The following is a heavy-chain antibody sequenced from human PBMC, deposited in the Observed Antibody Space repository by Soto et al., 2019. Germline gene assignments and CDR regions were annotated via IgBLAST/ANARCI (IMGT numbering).Heavy chain of an antibody. CDR1: GGSFSGYY. J-gene: IGHJ5*02. D-gene: IGHD3-10*01. Sequence: SETLSLTCAVYGGSFSGYYWSWIRQPPGKGLEWIGEINHSGSTNYNPSLKSRVTISVDTSKNQFSLKLSSVTAADTAVYYCARVMVRGVIVGWFDPWGQGTLVTVSS. CDR3: ARVMVRGVIVGWFDP. V-gene: IGHV4-34*01. CDR2: INHSGST.